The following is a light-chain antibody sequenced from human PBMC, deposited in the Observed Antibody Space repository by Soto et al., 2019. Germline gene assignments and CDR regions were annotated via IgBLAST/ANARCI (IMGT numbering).Light chain of an antibody. Sequence: QSVLTQPPSASGSPGQSVTVSCTGTSSDVGGWHFVSWYQQHPGKAPKLMIYEVSKRPSGVPDRFSGSESGNTASLTVSGLQAEDEADYFCSSYAGSMFYVFGTGTKVTVL. J-gene: IGLJ1*01. V-gene: IGLV2-8*01. CDR2: EVS. CDR3: SSYAGSMFYV. CDR1: SSDVGGWHF.